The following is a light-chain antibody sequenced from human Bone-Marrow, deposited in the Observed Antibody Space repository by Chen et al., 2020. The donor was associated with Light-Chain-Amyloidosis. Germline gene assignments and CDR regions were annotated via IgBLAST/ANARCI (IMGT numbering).Light chain of an antibody. J-gene: IGLJ3*02. CDR3: QSYQGSSQGV. V-gene: IGLV6-57*01. CDR1: SGSIATNY. CDR2: EDD. Sequence: NFMLTQPHSVSESPGKTVIISCTRGSGSIATNYVQWYQQRPGSSPTTVIYEDDQRPSGVPDRFSGAIDGSSNSASLTISGLKTEDEADYYCQSYQGSSQGVFGGGTKLTVL.